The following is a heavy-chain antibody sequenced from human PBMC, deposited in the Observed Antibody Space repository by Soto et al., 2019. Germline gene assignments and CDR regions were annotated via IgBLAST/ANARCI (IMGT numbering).Heavy chain of an antibody. CDR3: ASSPGRLVVVRVFDY. CDR2: INHSGST. CDR1: GGSFSGYY. D-gene: IGHD3-22*01. V-gene: IGHV4-34*01. J-gene: IGHJ4*02. Sequence: TLSLTCAVYGGSFSGYYWSWIRQPPGKGLEWIGEINHSGSTNYNPSLKSRVTISVDTSKNQFSLKLSSVTAADTAVYYCASSPGRLVVVRVFDYWGQGTLVTVSS.